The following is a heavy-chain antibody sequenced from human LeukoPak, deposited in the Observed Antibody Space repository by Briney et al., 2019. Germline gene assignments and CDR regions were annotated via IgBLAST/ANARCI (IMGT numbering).Heavy chain of an antibody. CDR2: IYYSGST. D-gene: IGHD2-15*01. V-gene: IGHV4-59*01. Sequence: SETLSLTCTVSGGSISSYYWSWIRQPPGKGLEWIGYIYYSGSTNYNPSLKSRVTISVDTSKNQFSLKLSSVTAADTAVYYCARASWWLYYYYYMDVWGKGTTVTVSS. J-gene: IGHJ6*03. CDR1: GGSISSYY. CDR3: ARASWWLYYYYYMDV.